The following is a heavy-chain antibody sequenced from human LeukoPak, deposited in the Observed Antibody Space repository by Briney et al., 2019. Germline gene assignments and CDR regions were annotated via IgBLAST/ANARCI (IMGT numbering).Heavy chain of an antibody. V-gene: IGHV1-18*01. CDR1: GYTFTSYG. Sequence: ASVKVSCKASGYTFTSYGISWVRQAPGQGLEWMGWISAYNGNTNYARKLQGRVTMTTDTSTSTAYMELRSLRSDDTAVYYCARDSTCPRYYYDSSGYYCNPDYWGQGTLVTVSS. J-gene: IGHJ4*02. CDR2: ISAYNGNT. D-gene: IGHD3-22*01. CDR3: ARDSTCPRYYYDSSGYYCNPDY.